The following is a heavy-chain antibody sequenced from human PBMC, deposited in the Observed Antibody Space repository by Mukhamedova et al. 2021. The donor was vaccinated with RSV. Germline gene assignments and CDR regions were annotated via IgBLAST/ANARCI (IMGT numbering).Heavy chain of an antibody. V-gene: IGHV4-39*01. CDR3: ARHKFLEWLLSPNWFDP. J-gene: IGHJ5*02. Sequence: YYSGSTYYNPSLKSRVTISVDTSKNQFSLKLSSVTAADTAVYYCARHKFLEWLLSPNWFDPWGQGTLVTVSS. D-gene: IGHD3-3*01. CDR2: YYSGST.